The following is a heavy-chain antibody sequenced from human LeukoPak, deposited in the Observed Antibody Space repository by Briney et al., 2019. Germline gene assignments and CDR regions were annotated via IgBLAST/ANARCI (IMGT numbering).Heavy chain of an antibody. CDR2: IYPDDSDT. CDR3: ARHNYGDLVKHYYYYGMDV. J-gene: IGHJ6*02. V-gene: IGHV5-51*01. Sequence: GESLKISCKGSGYRFTSYWIGWVRQMPGKGLEWMGIIYPDDSDTKYSPSFQGQVTISVDKSISTAYLQWSSLKASDTAMYYCARHNYGDLVKHYYYYGMDVWGQGTTVTASS. D-gene: IGHD4-17*01. CDR1: GYRFTSYW.